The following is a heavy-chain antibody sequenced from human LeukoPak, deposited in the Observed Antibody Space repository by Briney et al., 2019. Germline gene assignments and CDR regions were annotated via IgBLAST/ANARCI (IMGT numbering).Heavy chain of an antibody. J-gene: IGHJ4*02. CDR1: GGSISSYY. D-gene: IGHD6-6*01. CDR2: IYYSGST. V-gene: IGHV4-59*01. CDR3: ARARRGSSSSGDLFDY. Sequence: SETLSLTCTVSGGSISSYYWSWIRQPPGKGLEWIGYIYYSGSTNYNPSLKSRVTISVDTSKNQFSLKLSSVTAADTAVYYCARARRGSSSSGDLFDYCGQGTLVTVSS.